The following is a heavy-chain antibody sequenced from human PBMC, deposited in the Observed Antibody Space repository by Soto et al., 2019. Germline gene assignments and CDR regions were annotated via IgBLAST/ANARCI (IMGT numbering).Heavy chain of an antibody. V-gene: IGHV1-2*04. J-gene: IGHJ6*02. CDR2: INPNSGGT. D-gene: IGHD2-21*02. Sequence: ASVKVSCKVSGYTFTGYYMHWVRQAPGQGLEWMGWINPNSGGTNYAQKFQGWVTMTRDTSISTAYMELSRLRSDDTAVYYCARDITAINDYYYGMDVWGQGTTVTV. CDR1: GYTFTGYY. CDR3: ARDITAINDYYYGMDV.